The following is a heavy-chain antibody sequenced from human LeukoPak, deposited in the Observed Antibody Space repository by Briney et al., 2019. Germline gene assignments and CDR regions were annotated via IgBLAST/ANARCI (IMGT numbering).Heavy chain of an antibody. J-gene: IGHJ6*02. Sequence: SETLSLTCTVSGGSISSYYWSWIRQPPGKGLEWIGYIYYSGGTNYNPSLKSGVTISVDTSKNQFSLKLSSVTAADTAVYYCARGGVDTAMTDYYYYYGMDVWGQGTTVTVSS. CDR3: ARGGVDTAMTDYYYYYGMDV. D-gene: IGHD5-18*01. V-gene: IGHV4-59*01. CDR1: GGSISSYY. CDR2: IYYSGGT.